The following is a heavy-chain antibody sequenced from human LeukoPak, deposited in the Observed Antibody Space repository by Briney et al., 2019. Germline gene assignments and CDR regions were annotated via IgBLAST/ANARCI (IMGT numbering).Heavy chain of an antibody. CDR1: GGSINTYY. J-gene: IGHJ6*03. CDR2: VYHSGTS. V-gene: IGHV4-59*01. D-gene: IGHD5-18*01. Sequence: SETLSLTCTVSGGSINTYYWSWIRQPPGKGLEWIASVYHSGTSNYNPSLRSRVSISVDTSKNQFSLKLSFVTAADTAVYYCARTTEGGYTYDYFYYYYMDVWGKGTTVTISS. CDR3: ARTTEGGYTYDYFYYYYMDV.